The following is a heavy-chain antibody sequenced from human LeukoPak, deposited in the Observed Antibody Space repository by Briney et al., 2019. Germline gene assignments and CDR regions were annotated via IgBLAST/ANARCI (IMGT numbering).Heavy chain of an antibody. CDR2: ITRSSSYI. D-gene: IGHD2-15*01. J-gene: IGHJ4*02. Sequence: GGSLRLSCAASGFTFSSYSLNWVRQAPGKGLEWVSSITRSSSYIYYADSVKGRFTISRDNAKNSLYLQMNSLRAEDTAVYYCARAQYCSGGSCYGDYWGQGTLVTVSS. V-gene: IGHV3-21*01. CDR3: ARAQYCSGGSCYGDY. CDR1: GFTFSSYS.